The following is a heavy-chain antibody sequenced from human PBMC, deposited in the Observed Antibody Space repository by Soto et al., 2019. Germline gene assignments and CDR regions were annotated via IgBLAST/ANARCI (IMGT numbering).Heavy chain of an antibody. J-gene: IGHJ4*02. CDR2: IILTSGTA. Sequence: SVKVSCKASGGSFSSYDMSWVRQAPGQGLEWMGGIILTSGTANYAQKFQGRVTITADESTSTAYMELSSLRSEDTAVYYCAGVSYLDFWTGYYPTDYWGQGTLVTVSS. D-gene: IGHD3-3*01. CDR1: GGSFSSYD. CDR3: AGVSYLDFWTGYYPTDY. V-gene: IGHV1-69*13.